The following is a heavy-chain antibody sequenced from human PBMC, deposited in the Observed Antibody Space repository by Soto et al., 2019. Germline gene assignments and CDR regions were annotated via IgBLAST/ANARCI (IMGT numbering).Heavy chain of an antibody. V-gene: IGHV1-8*01. CDR3: ARGIRYHDAFDI. CDR2: MNPNSGNT. D-gene: IGHD2-2*01. CDR1: GYTFTSYD. J-gene: IGHJ3*02. Sequence: QVQLVQSGAEVKKPGASVKVSCKASGYTFTSYDINWVRQATGQGLEWMGWMNPNSGNTGYAQKFQGRXXMXRXXSISTAYMELSSLRSEDTAVYYCARGIRYHDAFDIWGQGTMVTVSS.